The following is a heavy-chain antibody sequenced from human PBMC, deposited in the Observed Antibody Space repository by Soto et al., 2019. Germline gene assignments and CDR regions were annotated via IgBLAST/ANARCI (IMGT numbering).Heavy chain of an antibody. CDR1: GFTFSSYG. J-gene: IGHJ6*02. CDR2: IWYDGSNK. Sequence: QVQLVESGGGVVQPGRSLRLSCAASGFTFSSYGMHWVRQAPGKGLEWVAVIWYDGSNKYYADSVKGRFTISRDNSKNTLYLQMNSLRAEDTAVYYCARDHSTTVTHYYYYYGMDVWGQGTTVTVSS. CDR3: ARDHSTTVTHYYYYYGMDV. V-gene: IGHV3-33*01. D-gene: IGHD4-17*01.